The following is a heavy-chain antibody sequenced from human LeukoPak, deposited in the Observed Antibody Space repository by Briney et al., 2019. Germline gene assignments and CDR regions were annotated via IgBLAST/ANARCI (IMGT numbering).Heavy chain of an antibody. CDR2: ISYDGSNK. V-gene: IGHV3-30*18. D-gene: IGHD6-19*01. CDR3: AKVGDYGWPNYLDY. Sequence: GGSLRLSCAASGFTFSSYGMHWVRQAPGKGLEWVAVISYDGSNKYYADSVKGPFTISRDNSKNTLYLQINSLRAEDTAIYYCAKVGDYGWPNYLDYWGQGTLVTVSS. J-gene: IGHJ4*02. CDR1: GFTFSSYG.